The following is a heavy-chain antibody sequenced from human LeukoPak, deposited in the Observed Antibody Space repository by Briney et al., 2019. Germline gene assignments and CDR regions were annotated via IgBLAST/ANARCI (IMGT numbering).Heavy chain of an antibody. J-gene: IGHJ6*03. CDR1: GYTLTGYY. CDR3: ARGPEGYYYYYMDV. CDR2: IIPIFDTA. Sequence: SVKVSCKASGYTLTGYYMHWVRQAPGQALEWMGWIIPIFDTANYAQKLQGRVTITADKSTSTAYMELSSLRSEDTAMYYCARGPEGYYYYYMDVWGKGTTVTVSS. V-gene: IGHV1-69*06.